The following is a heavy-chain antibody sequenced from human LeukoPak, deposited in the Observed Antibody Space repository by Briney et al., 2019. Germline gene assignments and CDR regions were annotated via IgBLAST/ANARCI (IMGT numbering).Heavy chain of an antibody. CDR3: ARDRDIVVVPAATRGRIWFDP. D-gene: IGHD2-2*01. J-gene: IGHJ5*02. CDR1: GGTFSSYA. Sequence: ASVKVSCKASGGTFSSYAISWVRQAPGQGLEWMGRIIHILGIANYAQKLQGRVTITADKSTSTAYMELSSLRSEDTAVYYCARDRDIVVVPAATRGRIWFDPWGQGTLVTVSS. CDR2: IIHILGIA. V-gene: IGHV1-69*04.